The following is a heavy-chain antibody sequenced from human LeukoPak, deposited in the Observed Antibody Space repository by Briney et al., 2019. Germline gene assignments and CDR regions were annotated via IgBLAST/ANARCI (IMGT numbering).Heavy chain of an antibody. Sequence: PGGSLRLSCAASGFTFSSYEMNWVRQAPGKGLEWVSYISSSGSTINYADSVKGRYTTSRDNAKNSLFLQMNSLRAEDTAVYYCARDRSFEFDFWGQGTLVTVSS. CDR3: ARDRSFEFDF. J-gene: IGHJ4*02. CDR1: GFTFSSYE. CDR2: ISSSGSTI. V-gene: IGHV3-48*03.